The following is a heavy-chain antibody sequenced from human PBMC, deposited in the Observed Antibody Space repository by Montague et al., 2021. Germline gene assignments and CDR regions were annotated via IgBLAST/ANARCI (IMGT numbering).Heavy chain of an antibody. CDR2: IFHSGST. D-gene: IGHD2-15*01. Sequence: SETLPLTCTVSGYSISSGYYWGWIRQPPGKGLEWIGSIFHSGSTYYNPSLKSRVTISVDTSKNQFSLKLTSVTAADTALYYCARDREAAPFDYWGQGTLVTVSS. V-gene: IGHV4-38-2*02. J-gene: IGHJ4*02. CDR3: ARDREAAPFDY. CDR1: GYSISSGYY.